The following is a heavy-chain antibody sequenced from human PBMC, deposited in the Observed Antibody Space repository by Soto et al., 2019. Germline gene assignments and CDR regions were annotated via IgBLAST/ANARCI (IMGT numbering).Heavy chain of an antibody. D-gene: IGHD5-18*01. J-gene: IGHJ4*02. CDR1: GFTFSSYA. CDR3: ARSIQLWFIGAADY. V-gene: IGHV3-30-3*01. CDR2: ISYDGSNK. Sequence: QVQLVESGGGVVQPGRSLRLSCAASGFTFSSYAMHWVRQAPGKGLAGVAVISYDGSNKYYADSVKGRFTISRDNSKNSLYLPMNRLRAEDTAVYYCARSIQLWFIGAADYWGQGTLVTVSS.